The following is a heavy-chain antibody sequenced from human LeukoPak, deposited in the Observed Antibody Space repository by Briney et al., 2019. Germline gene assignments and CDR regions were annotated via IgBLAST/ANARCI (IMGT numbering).Heavy chain of an antibody. D-gene: IGHD1-26*01. V-gene: IGHV1-8*01. CDR3: ARSVSLFAIVGATADSWFDP. CDR2: MNPNSGNT. CDR1: GYTFTSYD. Sequence: ASVKVSCKASGYTFTSYDINWVRLATGQGLEWMGWMNPNSGNTGYAQKFQGRVTMTRNTSISPAYMELSSLRSEDTAVYYCARSVSLFAIVGATADSWFDPWGQGTLVTVSS. J-gene: IGHJ5*02.